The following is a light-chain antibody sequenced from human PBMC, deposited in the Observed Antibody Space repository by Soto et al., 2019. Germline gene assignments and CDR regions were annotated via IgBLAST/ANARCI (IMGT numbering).Light chain of an antibody. CDR1: QSVSSN. V-gene: IGKV3-15*01. CDR3: QQYNNWPPMYT. CDR2: DAS. J-gene: IGKJ2*01. Sequence: EIVMKQSPATLYVSPGERATLSCRASQSVSSNLAWYQQKPGQAPRLLIYDASTRATGIPARFSGSVSATEFTLTISSLQSEDFAVYYCQQYNNWPPMYTFGQGTKLEIK.